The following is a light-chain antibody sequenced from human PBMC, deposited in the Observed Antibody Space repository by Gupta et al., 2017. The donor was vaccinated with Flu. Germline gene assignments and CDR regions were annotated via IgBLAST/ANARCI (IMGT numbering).Light chain of an antibody. CDR1: QSIRSW. CDR3: QHYNSDPYT. J-gene: IGKJ2*01. Sequence: PSTLSASVGDRATISCRASQSIRSWLAWYQQKPGKAPKLLIYKSSNLESGVPSRFSGSGSGTEFTLAISSLQPDDFATYYCQHYNSDPYTFGQGTKLEIK. V-gene: IGKV1-5*03. CDR2: KSS.